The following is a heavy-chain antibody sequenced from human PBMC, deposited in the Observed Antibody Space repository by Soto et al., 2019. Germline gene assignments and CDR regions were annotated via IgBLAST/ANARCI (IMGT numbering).Heavy chain of an antibody. CDR3: ARDFTDSSGPTLGMGV. V-gene: IGHV4-31*03. D-gene: IGHD6-19*01. CDR2: IYYSGST. J-gene: IGHJ6*02. CDR1: GGSISSGSYY. Sequence: TCTVSGGSISSGSYYWSWIRQHPGKGLEWIGYIYYSGSTYYNPSLKSRVTISVDTSKNQFSLTVSSVTAADTAVYYCARDFTDSSGPTLGMGVWGQGTTVTVSS.